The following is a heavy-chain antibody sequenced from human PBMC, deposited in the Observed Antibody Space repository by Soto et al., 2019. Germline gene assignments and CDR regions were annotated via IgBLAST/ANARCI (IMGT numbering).Heavy chain of an antibody. Sequence: TSETLSLTCTVSGDSISDYFYWSWIRQPAGKGLEWIGRIYTDGTTKYNPSLKSRVTLSLDKSKNQFSLRLSSVTAADTAVYYFAREVRGGFTGIFDQWGRGSRVPVS. V-gene: IGHV4-4*07. CDR1: GDSISDYFY. CDR2: IYTDGTT. D-gene: IGHD2-15*01. J-gene: IGHJ4*02. CDR3: AREVRGGFTGIFDQ.